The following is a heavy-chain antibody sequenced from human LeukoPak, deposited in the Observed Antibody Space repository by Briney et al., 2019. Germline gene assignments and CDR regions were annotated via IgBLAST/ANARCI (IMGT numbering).Heavy chain of an antibody. CDR1: GFTFSSYR. CDR3: ARVGYSSSWYGAAVGLDV. D-gene: IGHD6-13*01. V-gene: IGHV3-7*01. Sequence: PGGSLRLSCAASGFTFSSYRMSWVRQAPGKGLEWVANIKQDGSEKYYVDSVKGRFTISRDNAKNSLYLQMNSLRAEDTAVYYCARVGYSSSWYGAAVGLDVWGKGTTVTVSS. CDR2: IKQDGSEK. J-gene: IGHJ6*04.